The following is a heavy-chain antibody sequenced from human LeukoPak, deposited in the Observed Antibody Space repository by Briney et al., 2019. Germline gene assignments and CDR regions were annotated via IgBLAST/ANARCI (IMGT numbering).Heavy chain of an antibody. D-gene: IGHD5-12*01. CDR2: ITSSGSTT. CDR3: ARDPSGRGYGDA. CDR1: GFALSSYE. J-gene: IGHJ5*02. V-gene: IGHV3-48*03. Sequence: GGSLRLSCAASGFALSSYEMNWVRQTPGKGLECVSYITSSGSTTYYADSVKGRFTISRDNAKNSLYLQMNSLRVEDTAVYYCARDPSGRGYGDAWGQGTLVTVSS.